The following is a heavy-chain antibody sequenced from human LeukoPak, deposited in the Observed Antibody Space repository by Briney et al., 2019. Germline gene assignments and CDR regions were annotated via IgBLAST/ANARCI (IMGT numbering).Heavy chain of an antibody. CDR1: GFTFSGYW. V-gene: IGHV3-74*03. J-gene: IGHJ6*03. D-gene: IGHD3-3*01. CDR2: IDNDGHGI. Sequence: GGSLRLSCAASGFTFSGYWMHWVRQGPEKGLELVSRIDNDGHGILYADSVKGRFTTSRDNAKNTLYLQMNSLRFEDTAVYYCATGGGWVPSFGVVTHIDVWGKGATVTVSS. CDR3: ATGGGWVPSFGVVTHIDV.